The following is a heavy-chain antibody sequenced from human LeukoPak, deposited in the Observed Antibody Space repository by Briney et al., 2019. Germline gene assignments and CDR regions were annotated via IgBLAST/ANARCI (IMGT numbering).Heavy chain of an antibody. D-gene: IGHD2-8*01. CDR2: IKSKADGGTA. V-gene: IGHV3-15*01. CDR3: AREGGAGGTIDY. Sequence: PGGSLRLSCAASGITFNNAWMSWVRQAPGKGLEWVGLIKSKADGGTADYAAPVKGRFTISRDDSKNTLFLQMNSLKTEDTAVYYCAREGGAGGTIDYWGQGTLVTVSS. CDR1: GITFNNAW. J-gene: IGHJ4*02.